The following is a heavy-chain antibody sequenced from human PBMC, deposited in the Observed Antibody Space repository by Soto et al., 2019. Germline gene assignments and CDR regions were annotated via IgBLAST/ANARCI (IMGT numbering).Heavy chain of an antibody. Sequence: VQLLESGGGLIQPGGSLRLSCAASGFTFSYGIHWLRQAPGKGLEWLAYISYDSSNKFYGDSVKGRFTISRDNSTNTQFLQMNSLRAEDPAVYYCAKLVIGYCSGNTCDDYWGQGTLVAVSS. V-gene: IGHV3-30*18. CDR1: GFTFSYG. CDR2: ISYDSSNK. J-gene: IGHJ4*02. D-gene: IGHD2-15*01. CDR3: AKLVIGYCSGNTCDDY.